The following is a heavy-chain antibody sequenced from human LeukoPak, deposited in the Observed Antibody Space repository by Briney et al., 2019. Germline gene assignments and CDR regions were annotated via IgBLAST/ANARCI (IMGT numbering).Heavy chain of an antibody. V-gene: IGHV5-51*01. CDR2: IYPGDSDT. CDR3: ARGFLGYCSSTSCSTYDAFDI. CDR1: GYSFTSYW. J-gene: IGHJ3*02. Sequence: GESLKIPCKGSGYSFTSYWIGWVRQMPGKGLEWMGIIYPGDSDTRYSPSFQGQVTISADKSISTAYLQWSSLKASDTAMYYCARGFLGYCSSTSCSTYDAFDIWGQGTMVTVSS. D-gene: IGHD2-2*01.